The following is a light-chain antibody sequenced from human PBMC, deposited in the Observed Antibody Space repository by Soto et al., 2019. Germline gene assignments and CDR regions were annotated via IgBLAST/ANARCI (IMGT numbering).Light chain of an antibody. CDR3: QQYNSFPT. CDR1: QSISSW. V-gene: IGKV1-5*03. CDR2: KAS. J-gene: IGKJ1*01. Sequence: DIQMTQSPSTLSASVGDRVTITCRASQSISSWLAWYQQKPGKAPKLLIYKASSLESGVPSRFSGSGSETEFTLTMSSLQPDDFATYYGQQYNSFPTFGQGTKVEIK.